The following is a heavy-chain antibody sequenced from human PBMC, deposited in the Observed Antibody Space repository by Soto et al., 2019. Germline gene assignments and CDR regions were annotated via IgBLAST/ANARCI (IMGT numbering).Heavy chain of an antibody. CDR3: AKDRLPDHLDSSGLDH. V-gene: IGHV3-30*18. J-gene: IGHJ4*02. CDR2: LSFDGHHK. D-gene: IGHD3-22*01. CDR1: GFTFSSHG. Sequence: GGSLRLCCSASGFTFSSHGMHWIRQAPGKGLEWVAVLSFDGHHKYFADSVKGRFTISRDNSRSTLYLHMNSLRVEDTAVYYCAKDRLPDHLDSSGLDHWGQGTLVTVSS.